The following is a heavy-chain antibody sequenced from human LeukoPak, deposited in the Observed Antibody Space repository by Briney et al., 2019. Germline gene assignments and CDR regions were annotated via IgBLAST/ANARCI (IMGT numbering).Heavy chain of an antibody. CDR1: GYSFTSYW. CDR3: ARHLRFRTQRGYGYEYNWFDP. Sequence: GESLQISCKGSGYSFTSYWIGWVRQMPGKGLEWMGIIYPGDSDTRYSPSFQGQVTISADKSISTAYLQWSSLKASDTAMYYCARHLRFRTQRGYGYEYNWFDPWGQGTLVTVSS. D-gene: IGHD5-18*01. V-gene: IGHV5-51*01. J-gene: IGHJ5*02. CDR2: IYPGDSDT.